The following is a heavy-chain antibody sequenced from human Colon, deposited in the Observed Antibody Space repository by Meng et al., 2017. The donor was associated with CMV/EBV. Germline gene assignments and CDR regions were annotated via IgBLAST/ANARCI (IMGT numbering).Heavy chain of an antibody. Sequence: YTFSGFDMHWVRQAPGQGLEWVGRINPNNGKTKYAQKFQGRVSMTRDTSTSTVYMELNSLRSEDTAVYYCVRDRAAGPLGAPTGFDPRGQGTLVTVSS. J-gene: IGHJ5*02. D-gene: IGHD1-26*01. V-gene: IGHV1-2*06. CDR3: VRDRAAGPLGAPTGFDP. CDR2: INPNNGKT. CDR1: YTFSGFD.